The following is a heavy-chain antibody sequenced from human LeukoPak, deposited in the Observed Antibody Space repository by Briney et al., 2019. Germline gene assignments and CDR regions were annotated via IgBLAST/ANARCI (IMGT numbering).Heavy chain of an antibody. J-gene: IGHJ6*02. Sequence: GGSLRLSCAASGFIFSTYVMSWVRQAPGKGLEWGSVIYSGGSTYYADSVKGRFTISSDNSKNTLYLQMNSLRAEDTAVYYCARDHFGYYYYYYGMDVWGQGTTVTVSS. D-gene: IGHD5-18*01. CDR1: GFIFSTYV. CDR3: ARDHFGYYYYYYGMDV. V-gene: IGHV3-66*01. CDR2: IYSGGST.